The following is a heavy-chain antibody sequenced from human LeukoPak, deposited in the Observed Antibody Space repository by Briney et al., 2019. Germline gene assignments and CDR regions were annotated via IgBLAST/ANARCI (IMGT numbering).Heavy chain of an antibody. CDR1: GFTFNNYA. CDR3: ASKRTTIFGLNYLDY. J-gene: IGHJ4*02. V-gene: IGHV3-23*01. CDR2: ISGSGGST. Sequence: PGGSLRLSCAASGFTFNNYAMSWVRQAPGKGLEWVSTISGSGGSTYYADSVKGRFTISRDNFKNTLYLQMNSLRAEDTAVYYCASKRTTIFGLNYLDYWGQGTLVTVSS. D-gene: IGHD3-3*01.